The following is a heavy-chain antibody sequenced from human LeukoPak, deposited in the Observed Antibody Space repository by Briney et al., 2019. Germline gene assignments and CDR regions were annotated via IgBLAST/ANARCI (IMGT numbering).Heavy chain of an antibody. V-gene: IGHV3-23*01. CDR2: ISGSGGST. D-gene: IGHD2-2*01. Sequence: GGSLRLSCAASGFTFSSYAMSWVRQAPGKGLEWVSAISGSGGSTYYADSVKGRFTISRDNSKNTLYLQMNSLRAEDTAVYYCARTGGIVVVPAAKGNDYWGQGTLVTVSS. CDR1: GFTFSSYA. CDR3: ARTGGIVVVPAAKGNDY. J-gene: IGHJ4*02.